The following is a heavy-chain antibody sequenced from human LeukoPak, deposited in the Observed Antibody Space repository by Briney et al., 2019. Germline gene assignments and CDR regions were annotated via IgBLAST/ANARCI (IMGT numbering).Heavy chain of an antibody. J-gene: IGHJ4*02. D-gene: IGHD1-1*01. Sequence: GGSLRLSCAASGFTFSSYAMSWVRQAPGKGLEWVAIISCDGSNKYYADSVRGRFTISKDNSQNTLYLQMNSLRAEDTAVYYCASHRGDYATGYFDYWGQGTLVTVSS. CDR1: GFTFSSYA. CDR2: ISCDGSNK. CDR3: ASHRGDYATGYFDY. V-gene: IGHV3-30*03.